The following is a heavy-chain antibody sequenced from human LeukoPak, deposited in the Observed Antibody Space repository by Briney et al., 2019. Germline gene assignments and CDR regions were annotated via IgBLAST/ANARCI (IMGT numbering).Heavy chain of an antibody. CDR2: IRYDGTNK. D-gene: IGHD1-26*01. J-gene: IGHJ4*02. V-gene: IGHV3-30*02. Sequence: GGSLRLSCAASGFTFSSYSMNWVRQAPGKGLEWVAFIRYDGTNKYYADSVKGRFTISRDNSKNTLYLQMNSLRAEDTAVYYCAKDRSGSYSQGLDYWGQGTLVTVSS. CDR3: AKDRSGSYSQGLDY. CDR1: GFTFSSYS.